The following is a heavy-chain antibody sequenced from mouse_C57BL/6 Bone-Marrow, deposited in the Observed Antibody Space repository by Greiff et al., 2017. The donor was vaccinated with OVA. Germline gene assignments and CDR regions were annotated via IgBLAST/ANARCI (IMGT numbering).Heavy chain of an antibody. V-gene: IGHV1-55*01. CDR1: GYTFTSYW. D-gene: IGHD2-1*01. Sequence: VQLQQPGAELVKPGASVKMSCKASGYTFTSYWITWVKQRPGQGLEWIGDIYPGSGSTNYNEKFKSKATLTVDTSSSTAYMQLSSLTSEDSAVYYCAIYYGNDWYFDVWGTGTTVTVSS. CDR2: IYPGSGST. CDR3: AIYYGNDWYFDV. J-gene: IGHJ1*03.